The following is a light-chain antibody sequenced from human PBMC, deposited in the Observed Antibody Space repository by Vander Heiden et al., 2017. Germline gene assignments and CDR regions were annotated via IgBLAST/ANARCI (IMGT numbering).Light chain of an antibody. CDR2: AAS. V-gene: IGKV1-6*01. CDR1: QGIRND. Sequence: AIQMTQSPSSLSASVGDRVTITCRASQGIRNDLGWYQQKPGKAPKLLIYAASSLQSGVPSRFSGSGSGTDFTLTISSLQPEDFATYYCRQYYNYLWTFGQGTKVEIK. J-gene: IGKJ1*01. CDR3: RQYYNYLWT.